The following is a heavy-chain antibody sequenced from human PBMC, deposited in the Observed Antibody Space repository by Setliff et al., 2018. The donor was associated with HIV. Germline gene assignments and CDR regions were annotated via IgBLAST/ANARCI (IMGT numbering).Heavy chain of an antibody. CDR2: IYYSGST. Sequence: SETLSLTCTVSGGSISSHYWSWIRQPPGKGLEWIGSIYYSGSTNYNPSLKSRVTISVDTSKNQFSLKLSSVTAADTAVYYCARGIDNFWSGYVRWGQGTLVTVSS. CDR3: ARGIDNFWSGYVR. V-gene: IGHV4-59*11. CDR1: GGSISSHY. D-gene: IGHD3-3*01. J-gene: IGHJ4*02.